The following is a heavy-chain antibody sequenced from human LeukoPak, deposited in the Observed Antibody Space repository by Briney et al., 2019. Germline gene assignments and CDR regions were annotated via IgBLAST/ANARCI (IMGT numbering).Heavy chain of an antibody. CDR1: GFTFSTYS. V-gene: IGHV3-21*01. Sequence: GSLRLSCAASGFTFSTYSMNWVRQAPGKGLEWVSSISGSSTYIYYADSVKGRFTSSRDNARNSLYLQMNSLRAEDTAVYYCARDSLDTSLANFDYWGQGTLVSVPS. D-gene: IGHD2-2*01. CDR3: ARDSLDTSLANFDY. J-gene: IGHJ4*02. CDR2: ISGSSTYI.